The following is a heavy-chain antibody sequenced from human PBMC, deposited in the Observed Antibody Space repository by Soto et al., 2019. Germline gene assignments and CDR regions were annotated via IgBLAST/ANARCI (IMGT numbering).Heavy chain of an antibody. Sequence: PSETLSLTCSVSGGSISSSTYYWGWMRQPPGKGLEWIASFFIGGNTYYNPSLKSRVTISVDTSKNQFSLKLNSVTPEDTAVYYCARDGRVVATIDYYYYYGMDVWGQGTTVTVSS. J-gene: IGHJ6*02. V-gene: IGHV4-39*02. CDR2: FFIGGNT. CDR1: GGSISSSTYY. CDR3: ARDGRVVATIDYYYYYGMDV. D-gene: IGHD5-12*01.